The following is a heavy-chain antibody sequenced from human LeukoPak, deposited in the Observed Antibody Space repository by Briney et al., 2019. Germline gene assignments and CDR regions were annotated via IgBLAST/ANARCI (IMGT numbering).Heavy chain of an antibody. CDR3: ARGGSPPEALGDAFDI. Sequence: SGGSLRLSCAASGFTFSRYWMHWVRQAPGKGLMWVSRISPGGSTTLYADSVKGRFTISRDNAKNTLYLQMNSLRAEDTAVYYCARGGSPPEALGDAFDIWGQGTMVTVSS. CDR2: ISPGGSTT. V-gene: IGHV3-74*03. CDR1: GFTFSRYW. D-gene: IGHD1-26*01. J-gene: IGHJ3*02.